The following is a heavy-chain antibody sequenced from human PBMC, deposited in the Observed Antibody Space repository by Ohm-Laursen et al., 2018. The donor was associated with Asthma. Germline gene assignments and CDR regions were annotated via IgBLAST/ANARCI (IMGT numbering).Heavy chain of an antibody. Sequence: GSLRLSCAASGFTFSSYGMNWVRQAPGKGLEWVSTITDSGGHTYFADSVKGRFTISRDNSRNTVYLQMNSLRAEDTAVYYCAKDRVTTYDFWSGYPLDYWGQGTLVTVSS. D-gene: IGHD3-3*01. J-gene: IGHJ4*02. CDR2: ITDSGGHT. V-gene: IGHV3-23*01. CDR3: AKDRVTTYDFWSGYPLDY. CDR1: GFTFSSYG.